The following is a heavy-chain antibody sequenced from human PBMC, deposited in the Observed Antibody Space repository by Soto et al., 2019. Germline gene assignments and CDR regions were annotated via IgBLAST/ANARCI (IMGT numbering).Heavy chain of an antibody. Sequence: QVQLQESGPGLVKPSETLSLTCTVSGGSISSYYWSWIRQPPGKGLEWIGYIYYSGSTNYNPSLKSRVTISVDTSKNQFSLKLSSVTAADTAVYYCASFITMVRGEGDDAFDIWGQGTMVTVSS. CDR3: ASFITMVRGEGDDAFDI. V-gene: IGHV4-59*01. CDR1: GGSISSYY. D-gene: IGHD3-10*01. CDR2: IYYSGST. J-gene: IGHJ3*02.